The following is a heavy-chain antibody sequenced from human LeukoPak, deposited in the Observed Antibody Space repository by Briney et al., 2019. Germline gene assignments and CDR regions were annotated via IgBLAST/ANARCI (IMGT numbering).Heavy chain of an antibody. Sequence: SETLSLTCAVYGGSFSGYYWSWIRQPPGKGLEWIGEINHSGSTNYNPSLKSRVTISVDTSKNQFSLKLSSVTAADTAVYYCARGASGDYLSYYYYYGMDVWGQGTTVTVSS. CDR2: INHSGST. D-gene: IGHD4-17*01. CDR1: GGSFSGYY. V-gene: IGHV4-34*01. CDR3: ARGASGDYLSYYYYYGMDV. J-gene: IGHJ6*02.